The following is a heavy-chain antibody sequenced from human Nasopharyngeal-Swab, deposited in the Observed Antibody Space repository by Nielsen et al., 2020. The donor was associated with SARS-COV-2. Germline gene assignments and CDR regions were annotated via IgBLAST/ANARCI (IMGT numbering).Heavy chain of an antibody. J-gene: IGHJ1*01. CDR2: INHSGST. V-gene: IGHV4-39*07. CDR3: ARGGDWQENFQH. Sequence: SETLSLTCTVSGGSISSSSYYWGWIRQPPGKGLEWIGEINHSGSTNYNPSLKSRVTISVDTSKNQFSLKLSSVTAADTAVYYCARGGDWQENFQHWGRGTLVTVSS. D-gene: IGHD2-21*02. CDR1: GGSISSSSYY.